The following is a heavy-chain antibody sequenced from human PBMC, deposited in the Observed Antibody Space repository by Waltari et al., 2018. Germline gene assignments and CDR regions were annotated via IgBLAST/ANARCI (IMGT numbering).Heavy chain of an antibody. CDR3: ARDGRIAVAGTPDSAFDI. CDR1: GFTVSSNY. Sequence: EVQLVESGGGLIQPGGSLRLSCAASGFTVSSNYMSWVRQAPGKGLEGVSVIYSGWCTYYAYSVKGRFTISRDNSKNTLYLQMTSLRAEDTAVYYCARDGRIAVAGTPDSAFDIWGQGTMVTVSS. CDR2: IYSGWCT. D-gene: IGHD6-19*01. V-gene: IGHV3-53*01. J-gene: IGHJ3*02.